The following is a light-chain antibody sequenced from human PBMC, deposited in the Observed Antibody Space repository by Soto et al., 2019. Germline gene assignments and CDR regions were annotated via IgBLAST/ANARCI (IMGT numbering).Light chain of an antibody. CDR1: QSVPRSY. V-gene: IGKV3-20*01. Sequence: VLTQSPGTLSLSPGERATLSCRASQSVPRSYLAWYQQKPGQAPRLLIYGTSSRATGIPDRFSGSGSGTDFTLTISRLEPEDFALFYCQQYGSSITFGQVTRLEIK. CDR2: GTS. J-gene: IGKJ5*01. CDR3: QQYGSSIT.